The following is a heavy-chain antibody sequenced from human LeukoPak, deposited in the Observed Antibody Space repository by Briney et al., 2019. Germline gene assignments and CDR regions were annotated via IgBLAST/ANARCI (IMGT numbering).Heavy chain of an antibody. V-gene: IGHV4-59*01. D-gene: IGHD3-10*01. CDR3: ASRYGSGSYGFDY. CDR1: GGSISGYY. J-gene: IGHJ4*02. Sequence: PSETLSLTCTVSGGSISGYYWSWIRQPPGKGLEWIGYLHYSGSTNYNPSLKSRVTISVDTSKNQFSLKLSSVTAADTAVYYCASRYGSGSYGFDYWGQGTLVTVSS. CDR2: LHYSGST.